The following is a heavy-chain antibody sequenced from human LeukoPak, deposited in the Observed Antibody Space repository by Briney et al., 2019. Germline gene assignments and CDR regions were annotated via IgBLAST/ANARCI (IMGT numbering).Heavy chain of an antibody. V-gene: IGHV4-31*03. CDR3: ARVLQFYGDYPPGWFDY. D-gene: IGHD4-17*01. Sequence: SETLSLTCTVSGGSISSGGYYWSWIRQHPGKGLEWIGYIYYSGSTYYNPSLKSRVTISVDTSKNQFSLELSSVTAADTAVYYCARVLQFYGDYPPGWFDYWGQGTLVTVSS. CDR2: IYYSGST. J-gene: IGHJ4*02. CDR1: GGSISSGGYY.